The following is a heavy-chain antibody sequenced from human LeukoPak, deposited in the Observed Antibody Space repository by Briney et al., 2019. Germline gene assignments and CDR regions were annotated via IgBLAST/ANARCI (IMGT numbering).Heavy chain of an antibody. CDR2: ISSSGSTI. V-gene: IGHV3-48*03. D-gene: IGHD5-18*01. CDR1: GFTFSSYE. CDR3: ARKDTAMADY. Sequence: GGSLRLSCAASGFTFSSYEMNWVRQAPGKGLEWVSYISSSGSTIYYADSVKGRFTISRDDAKNSLYLQMNSLRAEDTAVYYCARKDTAMADYWGQGTLVTVSS. J-gene: IGHJ4*02.